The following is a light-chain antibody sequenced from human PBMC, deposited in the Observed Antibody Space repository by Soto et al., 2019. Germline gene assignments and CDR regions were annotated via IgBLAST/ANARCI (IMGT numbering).Light chain of an antibody. CDR3: QQRSNWPPIT. V-gene: IGKV3-11*01. J-gene: IGKJ5*01. Sequence: IVLTQSPATLSLSPGERPTLSCRASQSVSSYLAWYQQKPGQAPRLLLFDASNRATGIPARFSGSGSGTDFTLTISSLETEDFAVYYCQQRSNWPPITFGQGTRLEI. CDR1: QSVSSY. CDR2: DAS.